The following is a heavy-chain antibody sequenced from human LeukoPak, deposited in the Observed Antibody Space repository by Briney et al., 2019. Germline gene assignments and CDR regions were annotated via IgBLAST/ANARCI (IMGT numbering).Heavy chain of an antibody. CDR2: IYYSGST. J-gene: IGHJ4*02. CDR3: ARESMAGTLDY. CDR1: GGSISSGGYY. Sequence: SETLSLTCTVSGGSISSGGYYWSWIRQHPGKGLEWIGYIYYSGSTYYNPSLKSRVTISVDTSKNQFSLKLSSVTAADTAVYYCARESMAGTLDYWGQGTLVTVSS. D-gene: IGHD6-19*01. V-gene: IGHV4-31*03.